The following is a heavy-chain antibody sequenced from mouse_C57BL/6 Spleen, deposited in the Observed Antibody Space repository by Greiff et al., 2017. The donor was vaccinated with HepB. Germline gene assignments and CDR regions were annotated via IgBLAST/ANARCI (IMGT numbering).Heavy chain of an antibody. J-gene: IGHJ4*01. CDR2: ISYSGST. V-gene: IGHV3-8*01. CDR1: GYSITSDY. Sequence: EVKLVESGPGLAKPSQTLSLTCSVTGYSITSDYWNWFRKFPGNKLEYMGYISYSGSTYYNPSLKSRISITRDTSKNQYYLQLNSVTTEDTATYYCARHDLYYAMDYWGQGTSVTVSS. CDR3: ARHDLYYAMDY.